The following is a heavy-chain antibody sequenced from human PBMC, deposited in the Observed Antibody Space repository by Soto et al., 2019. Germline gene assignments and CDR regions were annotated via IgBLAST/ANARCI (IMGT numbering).Heavy chain of an antibody. CDR1: GFTFSNYG. CDR2: ISNNGSNK. CDR3: ATQRSGEEFDP. D-gene: IGHD6-19*01. Sequence: GGSLRLSCAASGFTFSNYGMHWVRQAPGKGLEWVSVISNNGSNKYYADSVKGRFTISRDNAKNSLYLQMNSLRAEDTAVYYCATQRSGEEFDPWGQGTLVTVSS. V-gene: IGHV3-30*03. J-gene: IGHJ5*02.